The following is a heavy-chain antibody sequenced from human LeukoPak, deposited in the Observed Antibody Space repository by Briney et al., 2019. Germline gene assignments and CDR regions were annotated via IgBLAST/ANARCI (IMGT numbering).Heavy chain of an antibody. D-gene: IGHD3-22*01. CDR2: ISYDGSNK. V-gene: IGHV3-30*03. Sequence: GRSLRLSCAASGFTFSAYGMHWIRQAPGKGLEWVAVISYDGSNKHNADSVKGRFTISRDNSKNTLYLQMNSLRGEDTAVYYCARGRFSYDNTGYSSFYYWGQGTLVTVSS. J-gene: IGHJ4*02. CDR1: GFTFSAYG. CDR3: ARGRFSYDNTGYSSFYY.